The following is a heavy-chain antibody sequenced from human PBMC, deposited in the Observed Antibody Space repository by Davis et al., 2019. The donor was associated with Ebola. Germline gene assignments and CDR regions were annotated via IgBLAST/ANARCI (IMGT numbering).Heavy chain of an antibody. CDR3: ARGPYYGGNLGALDY. CDR1: GGTFSSYA. J-gene: IGHJ4*02. Sequence: SVKVSCKASGGTFSSYAISWVRQAPGQGLEWMGGIIPIFGTANYAQKFQGRVTITADESTSTAYMELSRLRSDDTAVYYCARGPYYGGNLGALDYWGQGTLVTVSS. V-gene: IGHV1-69*13. D-gene: IGHD4-23*01. CDR2: IIPIFGTA.